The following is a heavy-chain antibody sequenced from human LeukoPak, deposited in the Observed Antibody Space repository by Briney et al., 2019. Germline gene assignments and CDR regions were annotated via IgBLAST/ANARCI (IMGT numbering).Heavy chain of an antibody. CDR2: IYYSGST. V-gene: IGHV4-59*01. J-gene: IGHJ6*02. CDR3: ARAPVVPAAIGMGYYYYGMDV. CDR1: GGSISSYY. Sequence: PSETLSLTCTVSGGSISSYYWSWIRQPPGKGLEWIGYIYYSGSTNYNPSLKSRVTISVDTSKNQFSLKLSSVTAADTAVYYCARAPVVPAAIGMGYYYYGMDVWGQGTTVTVSS. D-gene: IGHD2-2*01.